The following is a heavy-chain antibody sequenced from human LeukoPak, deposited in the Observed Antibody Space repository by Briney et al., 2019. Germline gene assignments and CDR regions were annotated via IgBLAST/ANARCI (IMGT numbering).Heavy chain of an antibody. Sequence: GGSLRLSCAASGFTFSSYAMSWVRQAPGKGLEWVSAISGSGGSTYYADSVKGRFTISRENSKNTLYLQMNSLRAEDTAVYYGAKYYGDYAYYYYMDVWGKGTTVTVSS. CDR3: AKYYGDYAYYYYMDV. CDR1: GFTFSSYA. D-gene: IGHD4-17*01. J-gene: IGHJ6*03. CDR2: ISGSGGST. V-gene: IGHV3-23*01.